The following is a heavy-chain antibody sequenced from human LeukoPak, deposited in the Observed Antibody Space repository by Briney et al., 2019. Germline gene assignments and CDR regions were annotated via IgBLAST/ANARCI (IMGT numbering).Heavy chain of an antibody. CDR1: GFTFSSYS. CDR2: ISSSSSYI. D-gene: IGHD4/OR15-4a*01. J-gene: IGHJ4*02. Sequence: GGSLRLSCAASGFTFSSYSMNWVRQAPGKGLEWVSSISSSSSYIYYADSVKGRFTISRDNAKNSLYLQMNSLRAEDTAVYYCARYGCFLNPSYFDYWGQGTLVTVSS. CDR3: ARYGCFLNPSYFDY. V-gene: IGHV3-21*01.